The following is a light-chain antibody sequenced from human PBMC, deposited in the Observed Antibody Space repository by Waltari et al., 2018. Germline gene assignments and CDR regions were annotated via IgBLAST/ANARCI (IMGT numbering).Light chain of an antibody. Sequence: DIQMTQSPSSLSASVGDRVTITCRASQSISSYLNWYQQKPGKAPKLLIYAASSLQSGVPSRFSGSGSGTDFTLKISRVEAEDVGVYFCMQARQTPWTFGQGTKVEIK. CDR1: QSISSY. CDR3: MQARQTPWT. V-gene: IGKV1-39*01. J-gene: IGKJ1*01. CDR2: AAS.